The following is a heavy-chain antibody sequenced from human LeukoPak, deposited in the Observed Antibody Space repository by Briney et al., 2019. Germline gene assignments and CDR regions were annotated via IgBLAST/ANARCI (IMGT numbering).Heavy chain of an antibody. CDR2: ISGSGGST. J-gene: IGHJ6*04. CDR3: AKETYIVVVPAARTDV. CDR1: GFTFSSYA. Sequence: GGSLRLSCAASGFTFSSYAMSWVRQAPGKGLEWVSAISGSGGSTYYADSVKGRFTISRDNSKNTLYLQMNSLRAEDTAVYYCAKETYIVVVPAARTDVWGKGTTVTVSS. D-gene: IGHD2-2*01. V-gene: IGHV3-23*01.